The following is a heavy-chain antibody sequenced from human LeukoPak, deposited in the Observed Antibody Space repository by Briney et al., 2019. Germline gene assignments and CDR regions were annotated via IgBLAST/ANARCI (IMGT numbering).Heavy chain of an antibody. V-gene: IGHV3-30*18. CDR3: AKDFGEAAFDI. CDR1: GFTFSTYD. CDR2: ISYDGSDK. Sequence: GVSVRLSCAASGFTFSTYDMHWVRQAPGKGREWVAIISYDGSDKYYADSVKGRFTISRDNSKNTLYLQMNSLRAEDTAVYYCAKDFGEAAFDIWGQGTMVTVS. J-gene: IGHJ3*02. D-gene: IGHD3-10*01.